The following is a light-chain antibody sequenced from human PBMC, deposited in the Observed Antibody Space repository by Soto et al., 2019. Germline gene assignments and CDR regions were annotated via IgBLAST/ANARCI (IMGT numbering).Light chain of an antibody. J-gene: IGKJ3*01. CDR2: DVS. CDR1: QSVDNY. V-gene: IGKV3-11*01. Sequence: EIVLTQSPATLSLSPGERATLSCRASQSVDNYLAWYQQKPCQAPRLLIYDVSNRATGTPARFSGSGSGTDCTLSISSLEPEDFAVYYCQQRSNRPRFTFGPGTKVDIK. CDR3: QQRSNRPRFT.